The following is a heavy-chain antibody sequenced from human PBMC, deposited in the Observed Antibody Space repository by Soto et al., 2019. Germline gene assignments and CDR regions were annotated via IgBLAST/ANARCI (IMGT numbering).Heavy chain of an antibody. CDR2: IIPIFGTA. V-gene: IGHV1-69*06. Sequence: QVQLVQSGAEVKKPGSSVKVSCKASGGTFSSYAISWVRQAPGQGLEWMGGIIPIFGTANYAQKLQGRVTMTTDTSTSTAYRELRSLRSDDTAVYYCARAHPYYDFWSGYYTPNYYYGMDVWGQGTTVTVSS. CDR1: GGTFSSYA. J-gene: IGHJ6*02. CDR3: ARAHPYYDFWSGYYTPNYYYGMDV. D-gene: IGHD3-3*01.